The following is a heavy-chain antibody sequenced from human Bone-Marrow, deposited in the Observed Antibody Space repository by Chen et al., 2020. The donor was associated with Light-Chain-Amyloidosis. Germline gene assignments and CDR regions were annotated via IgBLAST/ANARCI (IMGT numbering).Heavy chain of an antibody. Sequence: QVQLQQWGAGLLKPSETLSLTCAVYGGSFSAYYWSWVRQPPGKGLEWIGEVTHTGSTSYNPSVESRVTMSLDISKNQFSLKLTSVTAADTAVYYCARNGHYSIDSWGQGTVVTVS. D-gene: IGHD2-15*01. CDR2: VTHTGST. CDR1: GGSFSAYY. J-gene: IGHJ4*02. CDR3: ARNGHYSIDS. V-gene: IGHV4-34*01.